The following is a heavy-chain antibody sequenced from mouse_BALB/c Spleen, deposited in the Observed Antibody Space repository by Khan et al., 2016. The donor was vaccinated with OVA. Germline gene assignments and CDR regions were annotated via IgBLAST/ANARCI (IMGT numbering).Heavy chain of an antibody. CDR2: MIYTGYT. CDR3: AKSTYRYAFAY. CDR1: GDSITSGY. J-gene: IGHJ3*01. D-gene: IGHD2-14*01. V-gene: IGHV3-8*02. Sequence: EVQLQESGPSLVKPSQTLSLTCSVTGDSITSGYWSWIRKFPGNKLEYMGYMIYTGYTYYNPPLKSRISITRHTSKNQYYLQLNSVTNEDTATYYCAKSTYRYAFAYWGQGTLVTVSA.